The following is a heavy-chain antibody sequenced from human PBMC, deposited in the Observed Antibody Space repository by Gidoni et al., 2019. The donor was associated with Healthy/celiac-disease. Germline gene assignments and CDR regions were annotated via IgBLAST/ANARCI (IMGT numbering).Heavy chain of an antibody. V-gene: IGHV1-69*01. J-gene: IGHJ5*02. CDR2: IIPICGTA. CDR3: ARDRLGYGSGGSCPNWFNP. CDR1: GRTFSSYA. D-gene: IGHD2-15*01. Sequence: QVQLAQSGAEVKKPGSSVKVYCKACGRTFSSYATSWVRQAPGQGLEWLGVIIPICGTANYAQKFQGRVTITADESTSTAYIGLSSLRSEDTAVYYCARDRLGYGSGGSCPNWFNPWGQGTLVTVSS.